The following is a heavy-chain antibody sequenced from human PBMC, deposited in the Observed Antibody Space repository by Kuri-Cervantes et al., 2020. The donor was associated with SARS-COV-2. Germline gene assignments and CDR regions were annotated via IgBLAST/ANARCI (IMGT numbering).Heavy chain of an antibody. V-gene: IGHV1-24*01. CDR1: GYTLTESS. CDR2: FDPEDGET. Sequence: ASVKVSCKVSGYTLTESSMHWVRQAPGKGLEWMGGFDPEDGETIYAQKFQGRVTMTEDTSTDTAYMELSSLRSEDTAVYYCATAPGLPSGSINWFDPWGQGTLVTVSS. D-gene: IGHD3-10*01. J-gene: IGHJ5*02. CDR3: ATAPGLPSGSINWFDP.